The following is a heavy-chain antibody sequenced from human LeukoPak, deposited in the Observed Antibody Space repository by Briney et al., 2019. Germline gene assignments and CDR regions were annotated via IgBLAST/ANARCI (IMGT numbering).Heavy chain of an antibody. Sequence: GGSLRLSCAASGFTFSSYAMSWVRQAPGEGLEWVSAISGSGGSTYYADSVKGRFTISRDNSKNTLYLQMNSLRAEDTAVYYCAKAQYSSSSRGDYWGQGTLVTVSS. V-gene: IGHV3-23*01. CDR1: GFTFSSYA. D-gene: IGHD6-6*01. CDR2: ISGSGGST. J-gene: IGHJ4*02. CDR3: AKAQYSSSSRGDY.